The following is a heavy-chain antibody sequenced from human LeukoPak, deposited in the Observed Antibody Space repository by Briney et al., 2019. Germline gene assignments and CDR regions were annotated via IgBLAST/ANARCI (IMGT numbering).Heavy chain of an antibody. CDR3: ARGFDYSNPGDWLDP. V-gene: IGHV1-2*02. J-gene: IGHJ5*02. CDR1: GYTFTGYY. D-gene: IGHD4-11*01. Sequence: ASVKVSCKASGYTFTGYYMHWVRQAPGQGLEWMGWINPNSGGTNYAQKFQGRVTMTRDTSISTAYMELSRLRSDDTAVYYCARGFDYSNPGDWLDPWGQGTLVTVSS. CDR2: INPNSGGT.